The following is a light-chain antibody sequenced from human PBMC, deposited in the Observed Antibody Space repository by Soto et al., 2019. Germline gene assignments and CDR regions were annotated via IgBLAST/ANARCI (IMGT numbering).Light chain of an antibody. CDR3: QQVKSYPST. J-gene: IGKJ4*01. V-gene: IGKV1-9*01. CDR2: GAS. CDR1: QDISSS. Sequence: QLTHSPSSLSSSVVYRVTITGRASQDISSSLAWYQQKPGKAPKLLIYGASILQSGVPSGFGGSGFGTDFTLTISSLRAEDFATYFCQQVKSYPSTFGGGTKVDIK.